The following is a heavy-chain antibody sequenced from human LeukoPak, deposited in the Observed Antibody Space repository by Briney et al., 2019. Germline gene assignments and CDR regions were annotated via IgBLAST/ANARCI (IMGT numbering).Heavy chain of an antibody. D-gene: IGHD3-22*01. J-gene: IGHJ4*02. CDR2: INWNGGST. V-gene: IGHV3-20*04. CDR3: ARDRPYYYDSSGYSAPDY. Sequence: GGSLRLSCAASGFTFEDYGMSWVRQAPGKGLEWVSGINWNGGSTGYADSVKGRFTISRDNAKNSLYLQMNSLRAEDTALYYCARDRPYYYDSSGYSAPDYWGQGTLVTVSS. CDR1: GFTFEDYG.